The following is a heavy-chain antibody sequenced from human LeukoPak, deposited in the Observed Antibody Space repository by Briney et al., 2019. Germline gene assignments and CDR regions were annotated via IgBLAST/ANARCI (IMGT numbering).Heavy chain of an antibody. CDR3: ARTGPGQSSSSSLGYYYYYMDV. D-gene: IGHD6-6*01. CDR1: GGTFSSYA. V-gene: IGHV1-69*13. CDR2: IIPIFGTA. Sequence: SVKVSCKASGGTFSSYAISWVRQAPGQGLEWMGGIIPIFGTANYAQKFQGRVTITADESTSTAYMELSSLRSEDTAVYYCARTGPGQSSSSSLGYYYYYMDVWGKGTTVTVSS. J-gene: IGHJ6*03.